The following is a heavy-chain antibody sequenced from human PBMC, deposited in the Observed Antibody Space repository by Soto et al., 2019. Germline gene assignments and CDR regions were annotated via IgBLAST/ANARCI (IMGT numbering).Heavy chain of an antibody. V-gene: IGHV4-59*01. CDR2: IFHSGNA. Sequence: QVHLQESGPGLVKPLETLSLTCTVSGGSIRNVYWSWIRQPPGKGLEWIGFIFHSGNAKYNPSLKSRVTISVDTYKNQFSLSLDSVTAADTAVYFCARAHAPTLPFDYWGQGTLVTVSS. D-gene: IGHD2-2*01. CDR3: ARAHAPTLPFDY. J-gene: IGHJ4*01. CDR1: GGSIRNVY.